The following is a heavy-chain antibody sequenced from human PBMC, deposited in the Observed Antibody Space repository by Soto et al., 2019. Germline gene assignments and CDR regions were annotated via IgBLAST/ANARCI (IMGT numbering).Heavy chain of an antibody. Sequence: GFRRLSGAVAGFTLSSYAMHWVRQAPGKGLEWVAIISYDGSNKYYADSVKGRFTISRDNSKNTLYLQMNALRAEDTAVYHCARHSGSDSSGWYDYFDYWGQGTLVTVSS. D-gene: IGHD6-19*01. CDR3: ARHSGSDSSGWYDYFDY. J-gene: IGHJ4*02. V-gene: IGHV3-30-3*01. CDR1: GFTLSSYA. CDR2: ISYDGSNK.